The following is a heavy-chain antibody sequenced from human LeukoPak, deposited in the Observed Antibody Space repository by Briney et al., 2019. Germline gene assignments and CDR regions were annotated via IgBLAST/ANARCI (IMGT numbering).Heavy chain of an antibody. CDR1: GGSISSYY. CDR3: ARHSVVLSSGPPSTCLDY. J-gene: IGHJ4*02. D-gene: IGHD3-22*01. CDR2: IYYSGST. V-gene: IGHV4-59*08. Sequence: SETLSLTCTVSGGSISSYYWSWIRQPPGKGLEWIGYIYYSGSTTYNPSLKSRVTISVDTSKNQFSLRLSSVTAADTAVYYCARHSVVLSSGPPSTCLDYWGQGTLVTVSS.